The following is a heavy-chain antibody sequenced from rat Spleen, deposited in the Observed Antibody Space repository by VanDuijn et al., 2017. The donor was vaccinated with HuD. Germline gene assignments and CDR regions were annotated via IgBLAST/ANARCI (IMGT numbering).Heavy chain of an antibody. V-gene: IGHV5-20*01. J-gene: IGHJ2*01. Sequence: EVQLVESGGGLVQPGRSLKLSCAASGFTFSNYDMAWVRQAPTKGLEWVASISYDGSSTYYRDSVKGRFTISRDNAKSTLYLQMDSLRSEDTATYYYTTVYYGLFGYWGQGVMVTVSS. D-gene: IGHD1-6*01. CDR1: GFTFSNYD. CDR2: ISYDGSST. CDR3: TTVYYGLFGY.